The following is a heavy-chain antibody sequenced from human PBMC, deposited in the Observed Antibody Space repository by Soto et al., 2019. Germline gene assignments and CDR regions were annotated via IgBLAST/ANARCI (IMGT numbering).Heavy chain of an antibody. Sequence: QVQLRQWGAGLLKPSETLSLTCAVYGGSFSGYYWSWIRQPPGKGLEWIGEINHSGSTNYDPSLKSRVTMSEDTANTQFSQRPSPGAAAVNALYYCARGRGYGSGWRRPGYWDYGGQGMLITVSS. CDR2: INHSGST. CDR3: ARGRGYGSGWRRPGYWDY. V-gene: IGHV4-34*01. J-gene: IGHJ4*02. CDR1: GGSFSGYY. D-gene: IGHD3-10*01.